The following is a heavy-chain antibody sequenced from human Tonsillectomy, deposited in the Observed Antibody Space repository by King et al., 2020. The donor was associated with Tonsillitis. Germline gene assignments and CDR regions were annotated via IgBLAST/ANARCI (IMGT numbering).Heavy chain of an antibody. V-gene: IGHV4-59*01. CDR1: GGSLNNYY. Sequence: VQLQESGPGLVKPSETLSLTCTVSGGSLNNYYWHWIRQPPGKGLEWIGFIGYTVSTSYNPSLRGRVTISADMSKNQFTLDLTSVTAADTAVYYCAREWSAFDYWGQGTLVTVSS. CDR3: AREWSAFDY. D-gene: IGHD2-8*01. CDR2: IGYTVST. J-gene: IGHJ4*02.